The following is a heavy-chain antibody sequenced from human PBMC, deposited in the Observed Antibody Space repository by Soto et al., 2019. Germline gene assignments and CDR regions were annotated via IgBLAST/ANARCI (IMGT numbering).Heavy chain of an antibody. V-gene: IGHV3-74*01. CDR2: INSDGSST. D-gene: IGHD3-16*02. J-gene: IGHJ4*02. CDR1: GFTFSSYW. Sequence: EVQLVESGGGLVQPGGSLRLSCAASGFTFSSYWMHWVRQAPGKGLVWVSRINSDGSSTSYADSVKGRFTISRDNAKNTLYLQMNSLRAEDTAVYYWGRGGGISKPFDYWGQGTLVTVSS. CDR3: GRGGGISKPFDY.